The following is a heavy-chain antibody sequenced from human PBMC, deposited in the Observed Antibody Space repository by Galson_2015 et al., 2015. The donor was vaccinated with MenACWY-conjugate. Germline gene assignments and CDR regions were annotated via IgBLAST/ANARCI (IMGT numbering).Heavy chain of an antibody. J-gene: IGHJ3*01. D-gene: IGHD4-17*01. CDR2: MFGDGMS. V-gene: IGHV3-53*01. CDR1: GLSVSYNY. CDR3: ASSEYGDLHRGAFDL. Sequence: SLRLSCAASGLSVSYNYMSWVRQAPGKGLKWVSSMFGDGMSYYADSVRGRVTISRDNFQNMLYLQMNSLRVEDTAVYFCASSEYGDLHRGAFDLWGRGTLVT.